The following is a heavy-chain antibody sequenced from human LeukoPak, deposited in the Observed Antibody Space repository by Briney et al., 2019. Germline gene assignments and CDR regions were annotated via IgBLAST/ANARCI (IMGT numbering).Heavy chain of an antibody. Sequence: GGSLIISCGASGFTFSNYAMSWVRQAPGKGLEWVSAIRTSGSTYYADSVKGRFTISRGNPKNTLYLQMNSLRGEDTAVYYCAKPERYGTTWYGRVDYWGQGTLVTVSS. CDR3: AKPERYGTTWYGRVDY. CDR2: IRTSGST. CDR1: GFTFSNYA. J-gene: IGHJ4*02. D-gene: IGHD6-13*01. V-gene: IGHV3-23*01.